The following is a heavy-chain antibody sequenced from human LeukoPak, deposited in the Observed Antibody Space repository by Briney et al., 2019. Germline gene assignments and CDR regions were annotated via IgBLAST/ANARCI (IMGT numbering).Heavy chain of an antibody. J-gene: IGHJ4*02. CDR1: GFTFSSYW. CDR2: INSDGSST. CDR3: AKVPTTAGTLRDY. D-gene: IGHD6-19*01. Sequence: GGSLRLSCAASGFTFSSYWMHWVRQAPGKGLVWVSRINSDGSSTSYADSVKGRFTISRDNAKNTLYLQMNSLRAEDTAVYYCAKVPTTAGTLRDYWGQGTLVTVSS. V-gene: IGHV3-74*01.